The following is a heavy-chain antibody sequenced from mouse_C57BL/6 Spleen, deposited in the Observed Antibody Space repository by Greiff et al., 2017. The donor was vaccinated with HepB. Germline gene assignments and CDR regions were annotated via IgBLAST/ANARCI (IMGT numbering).Heavy chain of an antibody. CDR2: IRSKSNNYAT. D-gene: IGHD1-2*01. CDR3: VRRSTTAWWYFDV. Sequence: DVKLVESGGGLVQPKGSLKLSCAASGFSFNTYAMNWVRQAPGKGLEWVARIRSKSNNYATYYADSVKDRFTISRDDSESMLYLQMNNLKTEDTAMYYCVRRSTTAWWYFDVWGTGTTVTVSS. V-gene: IGHV10-1*01. CDR1: GFSFNTYA. J-gene: IGHJ1*03.